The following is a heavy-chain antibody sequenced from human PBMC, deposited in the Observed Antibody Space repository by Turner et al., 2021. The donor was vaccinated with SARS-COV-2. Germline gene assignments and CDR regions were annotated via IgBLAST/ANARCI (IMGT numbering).Heavy chain of an antibody. Sequence: EVQLLESGGGLLPPGGSLRLSCAASGFTFSNFAMTWVRQAPGRGLEWVSAISASGGDTHYADSVKGRFTISRDNSKSTLYLQVNSLRAEDTAMYYCAADCTSASCYSRNADYWGQGTLVTVSS. J-gene: IGHJ4*02. D-gene: IGHD2-2*01. CDR1: GFTFSNFA. CDR3: AADCTSASCYSRNADY. V-gene: IGHV3-23*01. CDR2: ISASGGDT.